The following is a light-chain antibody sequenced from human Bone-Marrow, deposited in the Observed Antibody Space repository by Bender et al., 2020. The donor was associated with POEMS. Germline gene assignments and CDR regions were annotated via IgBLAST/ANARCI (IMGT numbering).Light chain of an antibody. V-gene: IGLV3-21*02. J-gene: IGLJ2*01. CDR3: QTWDRGIVV. Sequence: SYVLSQPPSVSVAPGQTARITCGGNNIGSTSVHWYQQKPGQAPVVVLYDDSERPSGIPERFSGSNSENTATLTISRVVAGDEADYYCQTWDRGIVVFGGGTKLTVL. CDR2: DDS. CDR1: NIGSTS.